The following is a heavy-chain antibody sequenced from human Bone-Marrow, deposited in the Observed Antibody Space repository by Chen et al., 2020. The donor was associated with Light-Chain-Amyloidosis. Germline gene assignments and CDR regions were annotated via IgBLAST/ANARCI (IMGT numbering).Heavy chain of an antibody. CDR3: ARDLFRYDYYYGMDV. Sequence: EVQLVESGGGLVQPGGSLRLSCAASGFTFSSYSMNWVRQAPGKGLEWVSYISSSSSTIYYADSVKGRFTISRDNAKNSLYLQMNSLRDEDTAVYYCARDLFRYDYYYGMDVWGQGTTVTVSS. CDR2: ISSSSSTI. CDR1: GFTFSSYS. J-gene: IGHJ6*02. V-gene: IGHV3-48*02.